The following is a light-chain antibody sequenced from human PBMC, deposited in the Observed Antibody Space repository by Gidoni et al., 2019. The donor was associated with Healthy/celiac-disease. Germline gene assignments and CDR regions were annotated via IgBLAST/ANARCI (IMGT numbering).Light chain of an antibody. J-gene: IGKJ3*01. CDR2: DAS. Sequence: DTQMTQSPSSLSASVGERVTITCQASQDISNYLNWYQQKPGKAPKLLIYDASNLEGGVPSRFSGSGSGTDFTCTSSSLQPEYIETYYCQQYGTFGPGTKVEIK. CDR3: QQYGT. CDR1: QDISNY. V-gene: IGKV1-33*01.